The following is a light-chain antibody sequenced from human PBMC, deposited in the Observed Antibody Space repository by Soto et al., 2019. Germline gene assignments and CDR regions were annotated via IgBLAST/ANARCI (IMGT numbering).Light chain of an antibody. Sequence: SVFAQAPSTPSFSPRERATLSCRASQSVSSSYLAWYQQKPGQAPRLLIYGASSRATGIPDRFSGSGSGTDFTLTISRLEPEDFAVYYCQQYGSSSWTFGQGTKVDNK. CDR3: QQYGSSSWT. CDR1: QSVSSSY. CDR2: GAS. V-gene: IGKV3-20*01. J-gene: IGKJ1*01.